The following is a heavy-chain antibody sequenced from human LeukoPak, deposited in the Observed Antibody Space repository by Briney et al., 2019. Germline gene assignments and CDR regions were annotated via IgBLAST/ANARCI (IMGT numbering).Heavy chain of an antibody. Sequence: GGSLRLSCAASGFTFSSYSMNWVRQAPGKGLEWVSYISSSSSTIYYADSVKGRLTISRDNAKNSLYLQMNSLRAEDTAVYYCARDGGTGTLVGYYFDYWGQGTLVTVSS. CDR3: ARDGGTGTLVGYYFDY. CDR1: GFTFSSYS. CDR2: ISSSSSTI. V-gene: IGHV3-48*01. J-gene: IGHJ4*02. D-gene: IGHD1-1*01.